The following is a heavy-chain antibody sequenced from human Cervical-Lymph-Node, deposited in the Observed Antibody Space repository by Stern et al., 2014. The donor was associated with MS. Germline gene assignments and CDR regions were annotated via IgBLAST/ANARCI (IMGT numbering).Heavy chain of an antibody. CDR1: GASLSSYS. CDR2: FCYGGSS. CDR3: AGGSTVGAPDF. D-gene: IGHD4-23*01. V-gene: IGHV4-59*01. J-gene: IGHJ4*02. Sequence: QVHLQESGPGLVKPSETLSLTCTVSGASLSSYSWSWIWQTPGKGLACIGYFCYGGSSNQHPSLKSRVTISVDTSKNQFSLRLRSVTAVDTAVYYCAGGSTVGAPDFWGQGTLVTVSS.